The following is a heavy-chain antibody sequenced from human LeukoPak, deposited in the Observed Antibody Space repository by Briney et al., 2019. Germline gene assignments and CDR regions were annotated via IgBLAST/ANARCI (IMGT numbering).Heavy chain of an antibody. V-gene: IGHV1-69*05. Sequence: ASVKVSCKASGGTFSSYAISWVRQAPGQGLDWMGGLIPIFGTANYAQKFQGRVTITTDESTSTAYMELSSLRSEDTAVYYCARSKGIAARRLDYFDYWGQGTLVTVSS. CDR3: ARSKGIAARRLDYFDY. CDR1: GGTFSSYA. CDR2: LIPIFGTA. D-gene: IGHD6-6*01. J-gene: IGHJ4*02.